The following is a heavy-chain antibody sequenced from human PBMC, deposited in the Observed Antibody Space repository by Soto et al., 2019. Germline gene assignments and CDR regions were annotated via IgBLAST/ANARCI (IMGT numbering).Heavy chain of an antibody. CDR2: INAGNGNT. J-gene: IGHJ4*02. D-gene: IGHD3-22*01. CDR3: ARDLPYYYDSSGYYPNDY. CDR1: GHTFTSYA. Sequence: QVQLVQSGAEVKKPGASVKVSCKASGHTFTSYAMHWVRQAPGQRLEWMGWINAGNGNTKYSQKFQGRVTITRDTSASTAYMELSSLRSEDTAVYYCARDLPYYYDSSGYYPNDYWGQGTLVTVSS. V-gene: IGHV1-3*01.